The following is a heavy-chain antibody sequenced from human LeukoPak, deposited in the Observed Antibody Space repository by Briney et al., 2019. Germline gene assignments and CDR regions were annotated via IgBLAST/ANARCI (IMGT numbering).Heavy chain of an antibody. D-gene: IGHD1-1*01. V-gene: IGHV1-69*05. CDR1: GGTFSSYA. J-gene: IGHJ3*02. Sequence: SVKVSCKASGGTFSSYAISWVRQAPGQGLEWMGGIIPIFGTANYAQKFQGRVTITTDESMSTAYMELSSLRSEDTAVYYCASVSGTASDAFDIWGQGTMVTVSS. CDR2: IIPIFGTA. CDR3: ASVSGTASDAFDI.